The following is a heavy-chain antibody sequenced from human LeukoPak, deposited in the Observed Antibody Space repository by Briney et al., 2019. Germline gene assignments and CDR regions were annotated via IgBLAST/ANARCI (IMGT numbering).Heavy chain of an antibody. V-gene: IGHV3-23*01. J-gene: IGHJ6*04. CDR2: ISGSGGST. Sequence: GGSLRLSCAASGFTFSSYAMSWVRQAPGKGLEWASAISGSGGSTYYADSVKGRFTISRDNSKNTLYLQMNSLRAEDTAVYYCAKPRGYCSSTSCYANCYYYYGMDVWGKGTTVTVSS. CDR3: AKPRGYCSSTSCYANCYYYYGMDV. D-gene: IGHD2-2*01. CDR1: GFTFSSYA.